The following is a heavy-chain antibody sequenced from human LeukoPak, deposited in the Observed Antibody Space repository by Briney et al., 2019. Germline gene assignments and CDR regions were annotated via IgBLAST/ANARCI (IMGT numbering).Heavy chain of an antibody. CDR2: LFGSGSSA. Sequence: GGSLRLSCAASGFTFSSYAMYWVRQAPGKGLEWVSGLFGSGSSAHYADFVKGRFTISRDNSKNTVYLQMDGLRVEDTAVYYCGKTTTGYSSGRYPGWPADYWGQGTLVTVSS. V-gene: IGHV3-23*05. CDR3: GKTTTGYSSGRYPGWPADY. J-gene: IGHJ4*02. CDR1: GFTFSSYA. D-gene: IGHD6-19*01.